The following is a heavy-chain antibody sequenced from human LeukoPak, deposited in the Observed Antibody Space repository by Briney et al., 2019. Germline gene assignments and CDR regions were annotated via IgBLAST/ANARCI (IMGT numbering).Heavy chain of an antibody. J-gene: IGHJ4*02. Sequence: SVKVSCKASGGTFSSYAISWVRQAPGPGLEWMGGIIPIFGTANYAQKFQGKVTITTDESTSTAYMELGSLRSEDKAVYYCAGRDSSGYYVYWGQGTLVIVSS. V-gene: IGHV1-69*05. CDR3: AGRDSSGYYVY. CDR2: IIPIFGTA. CDR1: GGTFSSYA. D-gene: IGHD3-22*01.